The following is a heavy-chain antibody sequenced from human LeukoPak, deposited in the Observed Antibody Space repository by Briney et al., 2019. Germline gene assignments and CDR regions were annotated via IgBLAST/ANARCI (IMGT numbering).Heavy chain of an antibody. CDR3: ARGSLFYDYVWGSYRPNYFDY. V-gene: IGHV4-30-2*01. D-gene: IGHD3-16*02. Sequence: SQTLSLTCAVSGGSISSGGYSWRWIRQPPGKGLEWIGYIYHSGSTYYNPSLKSRVTISVDRSKNQFSLKLSSVTAADTAVYYCARGSLFYDYVWGSYRPNYFDYWGQGTLVTVSS. J-gene: IGHJ4*02. CDR1: GGSISSGGYS. CDR2: IYHSGST.